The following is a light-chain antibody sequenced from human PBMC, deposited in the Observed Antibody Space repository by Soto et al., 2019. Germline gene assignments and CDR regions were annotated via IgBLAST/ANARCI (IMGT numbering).Light chain of an antibody. V-gene: IGLV2-14*01. CDR2: DVS. Sequence: QSVLPQPASVSGSPGPSITISCTGTTSDVGGYNYVSWYQQHPGKAPKLMIYDVSNRPSGVSNAFSGSKSSSTASLTISGLQAEDEADYYCSSYTSSSTLVFGGGTKLTVL. CDR3: SSYTSSSTLV. J-gene: IGLJ2*01. CDR1: TSDVGGYNY.